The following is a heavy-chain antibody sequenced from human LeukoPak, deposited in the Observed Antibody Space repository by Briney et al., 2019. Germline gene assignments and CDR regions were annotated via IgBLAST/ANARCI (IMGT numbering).Heavy chain of an antibody. D-gene: IGHD3-22*01. J-gene: IGHJ6*03. CDR2: INPIAGTT. CDR1: GGSFDRHV. CDR3: ARGVYSYDGSGGYAGGYYYMDV. Sequence: GASVKVSCKASGGSFDRHVLSWLRQAPGQGLEWMGGINPIAGTTSHAQKFQDRISITTDGSTTAYMALSSLTSEDTAVYYCARGVYSYDGSGGYAGGYYYMDVWGKGTTVTVSS. V-gene: IGHV1-69*05.